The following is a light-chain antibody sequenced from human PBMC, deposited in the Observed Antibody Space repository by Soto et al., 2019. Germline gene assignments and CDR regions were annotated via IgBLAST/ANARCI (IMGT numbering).Light chain of an antibody. Sequence: DIQMTQSPSTLSGSVGDRVTITCRARQTISSWLASYQQKPGKAPKLLIYKASTLKSGVPSRFSGSGSGTEFTLTISSLQPDDFATYYCQHYNSYSEAFGQGTKVDIK. V-gene: IGKV1-5*03. CDR3: QHYNSYSEA. CDR2: KAS. J-gene: IGKJ1*01. CDR1: QTISSW.